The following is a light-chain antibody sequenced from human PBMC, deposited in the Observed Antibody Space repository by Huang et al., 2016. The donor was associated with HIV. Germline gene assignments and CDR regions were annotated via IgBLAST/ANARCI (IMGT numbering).Light chain of an antibody. CDR2: GAS. CDR1: QSVSSN. V-gene: IGKV3-15*01. J-gene: IGKJ4*01. Sequence: EIVMTQSPATLSGSPGERATLSCRASQSVSSNLAWYQQKPGQAPRLLIYGASTRATGIPARCSGRGSGTEFTLTISSLQSEDFAVYYCQQYNNWPPLTFGGGTKVEIK. CDR3: QQYNNWPPLT.